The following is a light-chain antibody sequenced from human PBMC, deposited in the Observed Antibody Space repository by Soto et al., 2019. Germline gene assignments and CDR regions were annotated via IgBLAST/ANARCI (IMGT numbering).Light chain of an antibody. CDR1: QSVSSSY. Sequence: LTHSPGALSLSPGERATLSCRASQSVSSSYLAWYQQKPGQAPRLLIYGASSRATGIPDRFSGSGSGTDFTLTISRLDPEDFAAYYAHQYDTFCQGTMVDIK. J-gene: IGKJ1*01. CDR3: HQYDT. CDR2: GAS. V-gene: IGKV3-20*01.